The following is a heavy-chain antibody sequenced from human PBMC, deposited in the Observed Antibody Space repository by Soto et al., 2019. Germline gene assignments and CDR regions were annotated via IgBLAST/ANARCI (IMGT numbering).Heavy chain of an antibody. V-gene: IGHV5-51*01. Sequence: HGESLTSSGTCSGYSFVRYWIAWVRQMPGKGLEWMGSIYPGDSDTTYSPSIQGQVTISADKSSTTVYLQWNTLKASDTAMYYCAKTDGYEVEYWGQGTQVTVSS. CDR2: IYPGDSDT. CDR3: AKTDGYEVEY. J-gene: IGHJ4*02. CDR1: GYSFVRYW. D-gene: IGHD5-18*01.